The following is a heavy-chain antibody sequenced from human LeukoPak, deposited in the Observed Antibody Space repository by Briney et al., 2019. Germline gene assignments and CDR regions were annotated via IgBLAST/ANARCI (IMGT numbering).Heavy chain of an antibody. Sequence: PGGSLRLSCVASGFSLTSAWMSWVRQSPGQGLEWVSRVKSKADGGTTDYAAPVKGRFAVSRDDSRNMAFLQMNSLKTEDTAVYYCTTLGGRWGQGTLVTVSS. J-gene: IGHJ4*02. V-gene: IGHV3-15*05. D-gene: IGHD3-16*01. CDR3: TTLGGR. CDR2: VKSKADGGTT. CDR1: GFSLTSAW.